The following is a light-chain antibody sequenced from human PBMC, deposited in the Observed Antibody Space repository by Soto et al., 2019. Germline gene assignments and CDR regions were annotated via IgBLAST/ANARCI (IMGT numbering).Light chain of an antibody. J-gene: IGKJ4*01. CDR2: AAS. Sequence: DIQMTQSPSSLSASVGDRVTITCRASQSISSYLNWYQQKPGKAPKLLIYAASSLQSGVPSRFSGDGSGTDFTLTISSLQPEDFATYYGQQSYSTPLTFGGGTKVEIK. CDR3: QQSYSTPLT. CDR1: QSISSY. V-gene: IGKV1-39*01.